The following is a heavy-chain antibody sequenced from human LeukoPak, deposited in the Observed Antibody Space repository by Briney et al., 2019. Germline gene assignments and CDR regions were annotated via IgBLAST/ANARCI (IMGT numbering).Heavy chain of an antibody. V-gene: IGHV4-59*02. J-gene: IGHJ4*02. CDR1: GGTVRSYY. CDR2: IFYTGST. Sequence: PSETLSLTCTVSGGTVRSYYWSWIRQPPGKGLEWIGYIFYTGSTKSNPSLNSRVTISVDMSKNQFSLRLSSVTAADTAVYYCARGGGSGYYPGDYWGQGTLVTVSS. D-gene: IGHD3-22*01. CDR3: ARGGGSGYYPGDY.